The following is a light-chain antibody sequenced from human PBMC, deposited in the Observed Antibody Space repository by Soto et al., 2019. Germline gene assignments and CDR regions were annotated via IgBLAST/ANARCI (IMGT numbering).Light chain of an antibody. CDR2: GAS. J-gene: IGKJ1*01. Sequence: EIVLTQSPGTLSLSPGERATLSCRASQSVSSSYLAWFQQKPGQAPRLLIYGASSRATGIPDRFSGIGSGTDFTLTISRLEPEDVAVYYCQQYGSSPGTFGQGTKVEIK. CDR1: QSVSSSY. CDR3: QQYGSSPGT. V-gene: IGKV3-20*01.